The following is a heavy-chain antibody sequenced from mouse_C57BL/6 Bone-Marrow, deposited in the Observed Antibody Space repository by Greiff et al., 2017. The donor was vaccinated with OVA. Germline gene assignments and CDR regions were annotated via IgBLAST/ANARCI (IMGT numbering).Heavy chain of an antibody. CDR2: IWGGGST. D-gene: IGHD2-4*01. CDR1: GFSLTSYG. CDR3: AKHHYEYDVWYFDV. Sequence: QVHVKQSGPGLVAPSQSLSITCTVSGFSLTSYGVDWVRQPPGKGLEWLGVIWGGGSTNYNSALMSRLSISKDNSKSQVFLKMNSLQTDDTAMYYCAKHHYEYDVWYFDVWGTGTTVTVSS. V-gene: IGHV2-9*01. J-gene: IGHJ1*03.